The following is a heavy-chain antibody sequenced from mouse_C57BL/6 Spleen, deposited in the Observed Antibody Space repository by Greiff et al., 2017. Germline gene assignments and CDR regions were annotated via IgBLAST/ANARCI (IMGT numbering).Heavy chain of an antibody. Sequence: QVQLQQPGAELVKPGASVKLSCKASGYNITSDWMQWVKQRPGQGLEWIGGIDPSDSYTKYNPKFKGKDTMTVDTSSSTAYMQLSSLTSEDDAVDFCASHGVHYYCSPCALDYWGQGTSVTVSS. D-gene: IGHD1-2*01. V-gene: IGHV1-50*01. CDR2: IDPSDSYT. CDR3: ASHGVHYYCSPCALDY. J-gene: IGHJ4*01. CDR1: GYNITSDW.